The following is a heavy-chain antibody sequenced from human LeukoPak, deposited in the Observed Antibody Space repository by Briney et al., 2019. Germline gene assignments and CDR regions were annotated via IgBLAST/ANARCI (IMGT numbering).Heavy chain of an antibody. D-gene: IGHD1-1*01. J-gene: IGHJ4*02. CDR2: ISSSSSYT. CDR1: GFTFSDYY. Sequence: GGSLRLSCAASGFTFSDYYMSWIRQAPGKGLEWVSYISSSSSYTNYADSVKGRFTIFRDNAKNSLYLQMNSLRAEDTAVYYCATRPGYRAFDYWGQGTLVTVSS. V-gene: IGHV3-11*03. CDR3: ATRPGYRAFDY.